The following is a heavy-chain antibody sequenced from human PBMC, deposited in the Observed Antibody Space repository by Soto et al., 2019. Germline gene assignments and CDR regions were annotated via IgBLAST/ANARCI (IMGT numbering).Heavy chain of an antibody. CDR2: IYYSGCT. V-gene: IGHV4-31*03. CDR1: GDSIGSGGHY. D-gene: IGHD7-27*01. Sequence: SETLSLTCSVSGDSIGSGGHYWNWIRQRPEKGLESIGYIYYSGCTHYNPSLRSRLSISLDTSKTQFFLILTPVTAADTARYYCARDHALAPTVWGYWGQGIQVTVSS. CDR3: ARDHALAPTVWGY. J-gene: IGHJ4*02.